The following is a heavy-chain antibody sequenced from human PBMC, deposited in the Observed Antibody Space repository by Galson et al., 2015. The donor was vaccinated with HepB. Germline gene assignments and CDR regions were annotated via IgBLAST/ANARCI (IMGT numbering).Heavy chain of an antibody. CDR3: ARVADSDYGDHAHFDY. V-gene: IGHV3-11*06. J-gene: IGHJ4*02. Sequence: SLRLSCAASGFTFSDYYMSWIRQAPGNGLEWLSYISGTGNYTNYADSVQGRFTISRDSAKNSLYLQMNSLRAEDTAVYFCARVADSDYGDHAHFDYWGQGILVTVSS. CDR2: ISGTGNYT. CDR1: GFTFSDYY. D-gene: IGHD4-17*01.